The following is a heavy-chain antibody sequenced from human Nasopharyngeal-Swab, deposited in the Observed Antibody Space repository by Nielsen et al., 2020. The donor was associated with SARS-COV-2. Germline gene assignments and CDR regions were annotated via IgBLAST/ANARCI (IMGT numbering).Heavy chain of an antibody. CDR2: VTGLGSTT. Sequence: GGSLRLSCAASGFTFDSYATTWVRQAPGKGLEWVSSVTGLGSTTKYADSVKGRFTISRDNSNKKVYLQMHSLRAEDSAVYYCAKDRYCSGGACYFNGFDSWGQGTLVTVSS. J-gene: IGHJ4*02. CDR3: AKDRYCSGGACYFNGFDS. V-gene: IGHV3-23*01. D-gene: IGHD2-15*01. CDR1: GFTFDSYA.